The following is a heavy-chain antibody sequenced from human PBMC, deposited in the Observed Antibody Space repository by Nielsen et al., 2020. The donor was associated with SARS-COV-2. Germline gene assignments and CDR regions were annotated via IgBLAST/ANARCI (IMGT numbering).Heavy chain of an antibody. CDR2: ISSSSSYI. J-gene: IGHJ4*02. Sequence: GGSLRLSCAASGFTFDDYAMHWVPQAPGKGLEWVSSISSSSSYIYYADSVKGRFTISRDNAKNSLYLQMNSLRAEDTAVYYCARSGIYYYFDYWGQGTLVTVSS. D-gene: IGHD3-10*01. CDR3: ARSGIYYYFDY. V-gene: IGHV3-21*01. CDR1: GFTFDDYA.